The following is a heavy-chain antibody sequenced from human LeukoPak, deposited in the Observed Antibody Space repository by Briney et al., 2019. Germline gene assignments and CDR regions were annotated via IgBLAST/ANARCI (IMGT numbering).Heavy chain of an antibody. V-gene: IGHV3-7*01. D-gene: IGHD4-23*01. CDR1: GVTFSSYW. CDR2: IKQVGSEK. CDR3: ACRRWKTSAVDY. J-gene: IGHJ4*02. Sequence: GGSLRLSCAASGVTFSSYWMSWVRQAAGKGLEWVANIKQVGSEKYYVDSVKGRFTISRDNAKNSLYLQMNTLRAEDTAVYFCACRRWKTSAVDYWGQGTLVTVSS.